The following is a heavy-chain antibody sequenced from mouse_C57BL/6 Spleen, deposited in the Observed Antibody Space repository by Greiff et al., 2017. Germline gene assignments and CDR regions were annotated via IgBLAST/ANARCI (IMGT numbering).Heavy chain of an antibody. J-gene: IGHJ2*01. CDR2: ISYDGSN. Sequence: ESGPGLVKPSPSLSLTCSVTGYSITSGYYWNWIRQFPGNQLEWRGYISYDGSNNYNTSLKNRTSITGDTSKNQCFLKLNAVTTEDTATYYCAKDYGSSPFDYWGQGTTLTVSS. D-gene: IGHD1-1*01. CDR1: GYSITSGYY. CDR3: AKDYGSSPFDY. V-gene: IGHV3-6*01.